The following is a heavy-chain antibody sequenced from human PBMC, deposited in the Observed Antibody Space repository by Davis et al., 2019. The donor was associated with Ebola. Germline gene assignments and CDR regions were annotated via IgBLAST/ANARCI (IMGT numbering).Heavy chain of an antibody. Sequence: SVKVSCKASGYSFASYSVTWVRRAPGQGLEWMGGIIPIFGTSNYAQKFQGRVTITADESTSTAYMELSSLRSEDTAVYYCARDGGDYATTSFYYGMDVWGQGTTVTVSS. V-gene: IGHV1-69*13. CDR3: ARDGGDYATTSFYYGMDV. D-gene: IGHD4-17*01. CDR2: IIPIFGTS. J-gene: IGHJ6*02. CDR1: GYSFASYS.